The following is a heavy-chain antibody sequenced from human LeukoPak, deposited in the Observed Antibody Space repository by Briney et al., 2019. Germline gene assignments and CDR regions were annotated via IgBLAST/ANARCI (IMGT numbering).Heavy chain of an antibody. CDR2: IIPIFGTA. V-gene: IGHV1-69*13. D-gene: IGHD2-15*01. CDR3: AMDKDIVVVVAALEIDY. Sequence: SVTVSCKASGGTFSSYAISWVRQAPGQGLEWMGGIIPIFGTANYAQKFQGRVTITADESTSTAYMELSSLRSEDTAVYYCAMDKDIVVVVAALEIDYWGQGTLVTVSS. J-gene: IGHJ4*02. CDR1: GGTFSSYA.